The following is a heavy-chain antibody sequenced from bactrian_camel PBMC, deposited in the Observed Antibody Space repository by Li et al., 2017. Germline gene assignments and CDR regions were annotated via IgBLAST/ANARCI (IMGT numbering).Heavy chain of an antibody. J-gene: IGHJ4*01. V-gene: IGHV3S53*01. CDR1: GGTISNRC. CDR2: IAKDGST. D-gene: IGHD4*01. Sequence: HVQLVESGGGSVQHGGSLRLSCAASGGTISNRCVGWFRQAPGKEREGVALIAKDGSTTYADSVKGRFTISKDNAKNTLYLQMNSLKPEDTAMYYCAADSPTCNYYSDYYKVGQGTQVTVS.